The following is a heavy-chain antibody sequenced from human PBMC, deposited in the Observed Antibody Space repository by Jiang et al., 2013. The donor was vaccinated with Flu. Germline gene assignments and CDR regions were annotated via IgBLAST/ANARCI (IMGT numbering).Heavy chain of an antibody. D-gene: IGHD2-8*02. CDR1: GGSISSSSYY. Sequence: LLKPSETLSLTCTVSGGSISSSSYYWGWIRQPPGKGLEWIGSIYYSGSTYYNPSLKSRVTISVDTSKNQFSLKLSSVTAADTAVYYCARQSPGYCTGGVCYRGWFDPWGQGTLVTVSS. V-gene: IGHV4-39*07. J-gene: IGHJ5*02. CDR2: IYYSGST. CDR3: ARQSPGYCTGGVCYRGWFDP.